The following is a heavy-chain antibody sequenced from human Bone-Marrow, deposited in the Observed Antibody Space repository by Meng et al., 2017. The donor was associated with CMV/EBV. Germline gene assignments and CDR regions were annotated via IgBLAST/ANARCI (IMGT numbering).Heavy chain of an antibody. CDR1: GGSSSSSSYY. CDR3: ARMDYGDYSRVFRF. J-gene: IGHJ4*02. D-gene: IGHD4-17*01. CDR2: SYYSGST. Sequence: GGSSSSSSYYWAWSSQNPGKGLEWIGRSYYSGSTYYNPSFKSRVTISIETSKNKFFVRMSSMTAADKAMDYGARMDYGDYSRVFRFWGQGILVTVSS. V-gene: IGHV4-39*07.